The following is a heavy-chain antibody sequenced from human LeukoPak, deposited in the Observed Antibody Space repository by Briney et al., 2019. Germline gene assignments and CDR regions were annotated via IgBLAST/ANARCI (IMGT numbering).Heavy chain of an antibody. J-gene: IGHJ5*02. V-gene: IGHV1-8*03. CDR3: ARGGNYDFWSGYNPWFDP. CDR2: MNPNTGNT. CDR1: GYTFISYD. D-gene: IGHD3-3*01. Sequence: ASVKVSCKASGYTFISYDINWVRQATGQGLEWMGWMNPNTGNTGYAQNFQGRVTITRNTSISTAYMELNSLKSEDTAVYYCARGGNYDFWSGYNPWFDPWGQGTLVTVSS.